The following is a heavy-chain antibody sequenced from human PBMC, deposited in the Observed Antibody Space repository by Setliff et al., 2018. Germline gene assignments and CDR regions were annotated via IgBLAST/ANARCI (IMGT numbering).Heavy chain of an antibody. D-gene: IGHD3-9*01. J-gene: IGHJ5*02. CDR3: VREGRYDILTGYSLPTPFDP. CDR1: GGSFSNYY. CDR2: INHSGST. Sequence: SETLSLTCAVYGGSFSNYYWSWIRQPPGKGLEWIGEINHSGSTNYSTSLKSRVTISVDTSKNQFSLKLSSVTAADTAVYYCVREGRYDILTGYSLPTPFDPWGQGTLVTVSS. V-gene: IGHV4-34*01.